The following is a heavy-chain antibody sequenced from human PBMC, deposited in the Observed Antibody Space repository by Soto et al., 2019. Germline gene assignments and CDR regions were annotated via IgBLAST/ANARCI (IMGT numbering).Heavy chain of an antibody. J-gene: IGHJ6*02. CDR1: GGSFSGYY. V-gene: IGHV4-34*01. D-gene: IGHD6-13*01. Sequence: PSETLSLTCAVYGGSFSGYYWSWIRQPPGKGLEWIGEINHSGSTNYNPSLKSRVTISVDTSKNQFSLKLSSVTAADTAVYYCARDRDSSSWSYYYYGMDVWGQGTTVTVS. CDR2: INHSGST. CDR3: ARDRDSSSWSYYYYGMDV.